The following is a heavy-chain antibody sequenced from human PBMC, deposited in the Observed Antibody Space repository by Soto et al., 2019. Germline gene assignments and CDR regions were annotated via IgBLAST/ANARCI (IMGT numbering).Heavy chain of an antibody. CDR1: GGSISGYY. CDR3: ARDLWGYCGTDCYPLDV. CDR2: IYYSGST. V-gene: IGHV4-59*01. Sequence: PSETLSLTYTVSGGSISGYYWSWIRQPPGKGLEWIGYIYYSGSTNYNPSLKSRVTISVDTSKNQFSLKLNSVTAADTAVYYCARDLWGYCGTDCYPLDVWGQGTTVTAP. J-gene: IGHJ6*02. D-gene: IGHD2-21*02.